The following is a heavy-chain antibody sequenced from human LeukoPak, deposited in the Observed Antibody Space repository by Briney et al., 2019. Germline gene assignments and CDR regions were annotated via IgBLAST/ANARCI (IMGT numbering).Heavy chain of an antibody. CDR3: AREGMGTYSSSWSGNAFDI. Sequence: SETLSLTCTVSGGSISSGNYYWSWIRQPAGQGLEWIGRIWADGAPTYRPSLKSRVSISVDVSKNQFSLKLSSVTAADTAVYYCAREGMGTYSSSWSGNAFDIWGQGTVVTVSS. D-gene: IGHD6-13*01. J-gene: IGHJ3*02. CDR1: GGSISSGNYY. V-gene: IGHV4-61*02. CDR2: IWADGAP.